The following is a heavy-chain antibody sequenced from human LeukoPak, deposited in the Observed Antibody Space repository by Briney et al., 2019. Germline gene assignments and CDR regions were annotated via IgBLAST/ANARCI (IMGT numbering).Heavy chain of an antibody. CDR3: ARVRGRYCSGGSCYSYY. V-gene: IGHV1-8*03. CDR1: GYTFTSYD. CDR2: MNPNSGNT. J-gene: IGHJ4*02. D-gene: IGHD2-15*01. Sequence: GASVKVSCKASGYTFTSYDINWVRQATGQGLEWMGWMNPNSGNTGYAQKFQGRVTITRNTSISTAYMELSSLRSEDTAVYYCARVRGRYCSGGSCYSYYWGQGTLVTVSS.